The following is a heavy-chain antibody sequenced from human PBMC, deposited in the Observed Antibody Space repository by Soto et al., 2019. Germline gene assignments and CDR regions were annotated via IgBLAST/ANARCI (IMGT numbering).Heavy chain of an antibody. CDR2: INHSGNN. CDR3: ARGGSNDWQVAFDI. V-gene: IGHV4-34*01. Sequence: SETLSLTCVVSGGSFSTYYYNWIRQSPGKGLEWIGEINHSGNNNYSPSLKSRVTMSLDTSKNQFSLKLTSVTAADTAVYYCARGGSNDWQVAFDIWGQGTMVTVSS. J-gene: IGHJ3*02. CDR1: GGSFSTYY. D-gene: IGHD3-9*01.